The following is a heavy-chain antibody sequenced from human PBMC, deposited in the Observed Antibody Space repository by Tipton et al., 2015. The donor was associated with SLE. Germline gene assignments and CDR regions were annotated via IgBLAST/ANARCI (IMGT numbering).Heavy chain of an antibody. CDR3: ARNYYDSSPVLLWGY. J-gene: IGHJ4*02. D-gene: IGHD3-22*01. CDR2: IYYSGST. Sequence: QLVQSGAEVKPSQTLSLTCAVSGGSISSGGYSWNWIRQPPGKGLEWIGYIYYSGSTNYNPSLKSRVTISVDTSKNQFSLKLSSVTAADTAVYYCARNYYDSSPVLLWGYWGQGTLVTVSS. CDR1: GGSISSGGYS. V-gene: IGHV4-61*08.